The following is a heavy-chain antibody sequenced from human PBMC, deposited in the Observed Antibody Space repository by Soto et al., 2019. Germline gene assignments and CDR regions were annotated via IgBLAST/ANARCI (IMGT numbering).Heavy chain of an antibody. V-gene: IGHV3-13*01. CDR1: GFTFSSYD. D-gene: IGHD5-18*01. Sequence: GGSLRLSCAASGFTFSSYDMHWVRQATGKGLEWVSAIGTAGDTYYPGSVKGRFTISRENAKNSLYLQMNSLRAGDTAVYYCARTRGYSYGQYYFDYWGQGTLVTVSS. CDR2: IGTAGDT. J-gene: IGHJ4*02. CDR3: ARTRGYSYGQYYFDY.